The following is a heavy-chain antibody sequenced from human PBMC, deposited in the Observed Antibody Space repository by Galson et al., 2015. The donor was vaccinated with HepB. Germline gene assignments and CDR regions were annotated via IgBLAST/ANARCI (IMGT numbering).Heavy chain of an antibody. V-gene: IGHV1-2*04. Sequence: SVKVSCKASGYIFTGYYLHWVRQAPGQGLEWLGWINPKSGDTKSAQKFQGWVTMTRDTSITTAYMELSRLRSADTAVYYCARGGYYDDRGFYPDNWGQGTLVTVSS. CDR3: ARGGYYDDRGFYPDN. CDR1: GYIFTGYY. D-gene: IGHD3-22*01. CDR2: INPKSGDT. J-gene: IGHJ4*02.